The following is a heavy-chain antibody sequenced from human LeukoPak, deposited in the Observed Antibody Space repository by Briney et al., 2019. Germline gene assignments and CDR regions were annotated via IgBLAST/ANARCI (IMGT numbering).Heavy chain of an antibody. Sequence: GGSLRLSCAASGFTLSSYAMSWVRQAPGKGLEWVSAISGSGGSTYYADSVKGRFTISRDNSKNTLYLQMNSLRAEDTAVYYCAKATITYNDSSGYDNWGQGTLVTVSS. D-gene: IGHD3-22*01. J-gene: IGHJ4*02. CDR1: GFTLSSYA. V-gene: IGHV3-23*01. CDR2: ISGSGGST. CDR3: AKATITYNDSSGYDN.